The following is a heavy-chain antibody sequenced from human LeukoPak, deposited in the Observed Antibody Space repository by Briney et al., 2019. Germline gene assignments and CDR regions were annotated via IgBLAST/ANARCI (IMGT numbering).Heavy chain of an antibody. V-gene: IGHV4-4*03. J-gene: IGHJ4*02. CDR1: TDPITSNW. D-gene: IGHD1-26*01. Sequence: PETLSLTCAVSTDPITSNWWSWVRRPPGKGMEGSGEVYQSGRTNDYPSLQSRVTISIDKSKNQIALELTSVAAADTAVYYCAKEIVGAPTPGAYWGQGILVTVSS. CDR2: VYQSGRT. CDR3: AKEIVGAPTPGAY.